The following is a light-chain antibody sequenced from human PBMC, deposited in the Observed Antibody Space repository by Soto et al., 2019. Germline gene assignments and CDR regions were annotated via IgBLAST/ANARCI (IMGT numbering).Light chain of an antibody. CDR3: QQYGSSPRT. V-gene: IGKV3-20*01. CDR2: GAS. Sequence: IVLTQSPFTLSMSPGERATLSCRASQSVSSSYLAWYQQKPGQAPRLLIYGASSRATGIPDRFSGSGSGTDFTLTISRLEPEDFAVYYCQQYGSSPRTFGQGTKVDIK. J-gene: IGKJ1*01. CDR1: QSVSSSY.